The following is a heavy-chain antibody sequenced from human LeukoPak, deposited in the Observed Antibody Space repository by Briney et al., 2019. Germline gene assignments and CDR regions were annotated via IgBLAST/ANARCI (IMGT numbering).Heavy chain of an antibody. D-gene: IGHD5-18*01. CDR1: GGSISSYY. Sequence: SETLSLTCTVSGGSISSYYWSWIRQPAGKGLEWIGRIYTSGSTNYNPSLKSRATMSVDTSKNQFSLKLSSVTAADTAVYYCARELRYSYGYRFDYWGQGTLVTVSS. V-gene: IGHV4-4*07. CDR2: IYTSGST. CDR3: ARELRYSYGYRFDY. J-gene: IGHJ4*02.